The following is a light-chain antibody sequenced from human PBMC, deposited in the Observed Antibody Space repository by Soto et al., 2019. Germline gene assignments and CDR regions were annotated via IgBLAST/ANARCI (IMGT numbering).Light chain of an antibody. CDR2: GTS. Sequence: EILMTQYPATLSVSPGERATLSCRASQSVSSKLAWYQQKPGQSPRLLIYGTSTRATGIPARFSGSGSGTEFTLTISSLKSEDFAVYYCQQYNNWHPWTFGHGTKVDIK. J-gene: IGKJ1*01. CDR3: QQYNNWHPWT. CDR1: QSVSSK. V-gene: IGKV3-15*01.